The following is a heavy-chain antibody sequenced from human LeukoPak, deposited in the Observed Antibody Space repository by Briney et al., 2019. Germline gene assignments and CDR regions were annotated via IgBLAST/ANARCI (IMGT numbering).Heavy chain of an antibody. CDR2: IYYSGST. V-gene: IGHV4-59*12. J-gene: IGHJ6*02. CDR1: GGSISSYY. Sequence: SETLSLTCTVSGGSISSYYWSWIRQPPGKGLEWIGYIYYSGSTNYNPSLKSRVTISVDTSKNQFSLKLSSVTAADTAVYYCARDSRKFPFKRIYYGMDVWGQGTTVTVSS. CDR3: ARDSRKFPFKRIYYGMDV. D-gene: IGHD1-14*01.